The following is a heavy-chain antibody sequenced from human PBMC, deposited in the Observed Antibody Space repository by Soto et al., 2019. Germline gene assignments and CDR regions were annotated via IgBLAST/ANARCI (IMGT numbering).Heavy chain of an antibody. Sequence: ASVKVSCKDSGYTFTGNYMQWVRQAPGQGLEWMGWINPNSGGTNYAQKFQGWVTMTRDTSISTAYMELSRLRSDDTAVYYCARGLRLDAFDIWGQGTMVTVSS. D-gene: IGHD5-12*01. CDR1: GYTFTGNY. V-gene: IGHV1-2*04. CDR2: INPNSGGT. J-gene: IGHJ3*02. CDR3: ARGLRLDAFDI.